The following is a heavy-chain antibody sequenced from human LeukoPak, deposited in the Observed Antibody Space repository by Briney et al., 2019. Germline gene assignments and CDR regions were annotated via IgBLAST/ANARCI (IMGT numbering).Heavy chain of an antibody. Sequence: SVKVSCKSSVGTVSSYAISWVRQSPGQGLEWIGRIIRIFGIANYAQKFQGRITITAAKSTSTAYMALSSLRSEDTAVYYCASYYSDSSGYYRSLSYFDYWGQGNLVTVSS. V-gene: IGHV1-69*04. D-gene: IGHD3-22*01. J-gene: IGHJ4*02. CDR1: VGTVSSYA. CDR3: ASYYSDSSGYYRSLSYFDY. CDR2: IIRIFGIA.